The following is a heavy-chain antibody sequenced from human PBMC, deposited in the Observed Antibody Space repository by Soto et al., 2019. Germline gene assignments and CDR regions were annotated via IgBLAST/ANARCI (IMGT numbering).Heavy chain of an antibody. CDR1: GGSFSGYY. Sequence: SETLSLTCAVYGGSFSGYYWSWIRQPPGKGLEWIGEINHSGTTKYNPSLKSRVTISVDTSKNQFSLKVNSMTAADTAVYYCARYRREAVAGYTLDNWGQGILVTVSS. J-gene: IGHJ4*02. V-gene: IGHV4-34*01. D-gene: IGHD6-13*01. CDR2: INHSGTT. CDR3: ARYRREAVAGYTLDN.